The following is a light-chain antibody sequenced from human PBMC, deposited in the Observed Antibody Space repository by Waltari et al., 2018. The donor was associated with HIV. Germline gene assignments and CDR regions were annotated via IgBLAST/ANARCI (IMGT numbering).Light chain of an antibody. Sequence: DIQMTQSPSSLSASVGDRVTIVCRASQSVSTYLNWYQHKPGKIPRLLISAASTLQSGVPSRFSSSGSGTDFTLTLSSLQPDDFATYYCQQSYSNPLTFGPGTKV. V-gene: IGKV1-39*01. CDR3: QQSYSNPLT. J-gene: IGKJ3*01. CDR1: QSVSTY. CDR2: AAS.